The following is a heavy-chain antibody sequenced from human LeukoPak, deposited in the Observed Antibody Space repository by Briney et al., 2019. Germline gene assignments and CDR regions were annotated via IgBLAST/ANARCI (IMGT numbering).Heavy chain of an antibody. CDR3: AKDEVVPGYYYTDV. CDR1: GFTFSSYS. CDR2: ISSSTNTI. J-gene: IGHJ6*03. Sequence: GGSLRLSCAASGFTFSSYSMNWVRQAPGKGLEWVSYISSSTNTIYYADSVKGRFTISRDNAKNSLYLQMNSLRAEDTAVYYCAKDEVVPGYYYTDVWGRGTTVTISS. V-gene: IGHV3-48*01. D-gene: IGHD2-2*01.